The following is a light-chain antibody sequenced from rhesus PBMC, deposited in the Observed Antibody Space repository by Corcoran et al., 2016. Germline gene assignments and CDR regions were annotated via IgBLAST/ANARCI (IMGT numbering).Light chain of an antibody. J-gene: IGKJ1*01. CDR2: EVS. CDR1: QSLLDSEDGNTY. CDR3: MQALEFPT. V-gene: IGKV2-104*02. Sequence: DIVMTQTPLSLPVTPGEPASISCRSSQSLLDSEDGNTYLDWYLQKPGQSPQLLIYEVSNRASGVPDRCSGRGSDTDFTLKISRGEAEDVGGYYCMQALEFPTFGQGTKVEIK.